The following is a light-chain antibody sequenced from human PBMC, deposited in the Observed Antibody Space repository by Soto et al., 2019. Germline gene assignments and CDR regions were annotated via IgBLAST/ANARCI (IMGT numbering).Light chain of an antibody. V-gene: IGKV3D-11*02. CDR2: DAS. J-gene: IGKJ5*01. Sequence: EIVLTQSPGTLSLSPGERATLSCRASQKISSRYLAWYLQKPGQAPRLLIYDASNRATGIPARFSGSGPGTDFTLTISSLEPEDFAVYYCQQRSNWPPTFGQGTRLEIK. CDR3: QQRSNWPPT. CDR1: QKISSRY.